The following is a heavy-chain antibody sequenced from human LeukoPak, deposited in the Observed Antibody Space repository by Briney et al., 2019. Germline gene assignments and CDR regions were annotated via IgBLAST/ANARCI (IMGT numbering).Heavy chain of an antibody. J-gene: IGHJ4*02. CDR1: GFTFSNYW. CDR3: ARGGVPAAHDY. CDR2: INNDDSST. D-gene: IGHD2-2*01. Sequence: GGSLRFSCTASGFTFSNYWMHWVRQAPGKGLVWVSHINNDDSSTSYPDSVKGRFTISRDNAKNTLYLHMNSLRAEDTAVYYCARGGVPAAHDYWGQGTLVTVSS. V-gene: IGHV3-74*01.